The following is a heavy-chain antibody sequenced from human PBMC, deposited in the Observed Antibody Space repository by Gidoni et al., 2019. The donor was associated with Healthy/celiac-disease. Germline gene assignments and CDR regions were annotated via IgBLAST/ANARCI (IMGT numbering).Heavy chain of an antibody. CDR3: AREWHGGNSYYGMDV. D-gene: IGHD2-15*01. V-gene: IGHV3-74*01. CDR2: INSDGSST. CDR1: GFTFSSYW. Sequence: EVQLVESGGGLVQPGGSLRLSCAASGFTFSSYWMHWVRQAPGKGLVWVSRINSDGSSTSYADSVKGRFTISRDNAKNTLYLQMNSLRAEDTAVYYCAREWHGGNSYYGMDVWGQGTTVTVSS. J-gene: IGHJ6*02.